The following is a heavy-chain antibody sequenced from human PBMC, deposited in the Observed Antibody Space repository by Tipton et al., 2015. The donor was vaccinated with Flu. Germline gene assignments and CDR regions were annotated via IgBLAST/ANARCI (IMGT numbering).Heavy chain of an antibody. D-gene: IGHD4-11*01. CDR1: ASISGADYY. J-gene: IGHJ5*02. CDR3: ARRDYSNYVSEPKNWFDP. V-gene: IGHV4-30-4*01. Sequence: TLSLTCTVSASISGADYYWSWIRQTPGKGLEWIGYIYYSGSTYYNPSFKSRVTISVDTSENQFSLKLTSVSAADTAMYYCARRDYSNYVSEPKNWFDPWGQGTLVTVSS. CDR2: IYYSGST.